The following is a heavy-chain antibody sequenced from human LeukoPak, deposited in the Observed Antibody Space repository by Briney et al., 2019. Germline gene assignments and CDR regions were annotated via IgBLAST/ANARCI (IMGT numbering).Heavy chain of an antibody. Sequence: GGSLRLSCAASGFTFSSYGMSWVRQAPGKGLEWVLIISGTAFSTYYADSVRGRFTISRDNSKNTLYLQMNSLRAEDTAVYYCAKDTGSGYDYFSYYFDYWGQGTLVTVSS. CDR3: AKDTGSGYDYFSYYFDY. J-gene: IGHJ4*02. CDR1: GFTFSSYG. D-gene: IGHD5-12*01. CDR2: ISGTAFST. V-gene: IGHV3-23*01.